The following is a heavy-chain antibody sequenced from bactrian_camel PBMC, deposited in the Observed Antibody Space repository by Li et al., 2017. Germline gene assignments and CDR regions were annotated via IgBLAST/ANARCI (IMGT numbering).Heavy chain of an antibody. V-gene: IGHV3S40*01. Sequence: EVQLVESGGGSVQAGGSLRLSCAVSGYTYSRGCMAWFRQAPGKEREGVAAIGVTGADTYYHDSVKGRFTISRDAAKFAVHLQMTNLQPEDTAMYYCVDDCYGSRYYLARRTNVWGQGTQVTVS. CDR1: GYTYSRGC. J-gene: IGHJ4*01. D-gene: IGHD6*01. CDR3: VDDCYGSRYYLARRTNV. CDR2: IGVTGADT.